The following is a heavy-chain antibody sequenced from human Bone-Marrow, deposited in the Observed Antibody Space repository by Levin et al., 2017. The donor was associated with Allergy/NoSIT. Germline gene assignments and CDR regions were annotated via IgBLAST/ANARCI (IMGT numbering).Heavy chain of an antibody. CDR3: ARDAPSLVVPAAIGY. J-gene: IGHJ4*02. D-gene: IGHD2-2*02. V-gene: IGHV7-4-1*02. CDR2: INTNTGNP. CDR1: GYTFTSYA. Sequence: GESLKISCKASGYTFTSYAMNWVRQAPGQGLEWMGWINTNTGNPTYAQGFTGRFVFSLDTSVSTAYLQISSLKAEDTAVYYCARDAPSLVVPAAIGYWGQGTLVTVSS.